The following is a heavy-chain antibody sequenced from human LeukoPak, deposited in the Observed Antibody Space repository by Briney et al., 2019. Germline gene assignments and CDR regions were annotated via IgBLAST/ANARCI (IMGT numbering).Heavy chain of an antibody. Sequence: GGSLRLSCAASGFTFSSYAMHWVRQTPGKGLEWVAVISYDGTNKFDVDSVKGRFTISRDNSKSTLFLEMKSLRADGTAVYYCARGRGGTTTPYYFDSWGQGALVTVSS. CDR3: ARGRGGTTTPYYFDS. V-gene: IGHV3-30*04. CDR2: ISYDGTNK. CDR1: GFTFSSYA. J-gene: IGHJ4*02. D-gene: IGHD1-26*01.